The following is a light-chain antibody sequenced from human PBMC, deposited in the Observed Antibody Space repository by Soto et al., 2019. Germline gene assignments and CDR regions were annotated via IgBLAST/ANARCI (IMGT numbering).Light chain of an antibody. J-gene: IGKJ4*01. V-gene: IGKV1-5*03. CDR2: KAS. Sequence: DIQMTQSPSTLSASVGDRVTITCRASQTISSWLAWYQQKPGKAPKLLIYKASTLKSGVPSRFSGSGSGTDFTLTISSLQPEDFATYYCQLYDGHSVFTFGGGTKVDIK. CDR3: QLYDGHSVFT. CDR1: QTISSW.